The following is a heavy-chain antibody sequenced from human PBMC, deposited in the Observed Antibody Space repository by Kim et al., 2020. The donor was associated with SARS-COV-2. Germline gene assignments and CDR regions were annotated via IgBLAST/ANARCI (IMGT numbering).Heavy chain of an antibody. Sequence: GGSLRLSCTASGFTFGDYAMSWVRQAPGKGLEWVGFIRSKAYGGTTEYAASVKGRFTISRDDSKSIAYLQMNSLKTEDTAVYYCTRDFLGYCSSTSCSINDYWGQGTLVTVSS. V-gene: IGHV3-49*04. D-gene: IGHD2-2*01. CDR2: IRSKAYGGTT. J-gene: IGHJ4*02. CDR1: GFTFGDYA. CDR3: TRDFLGYCSSTSCSINDY.